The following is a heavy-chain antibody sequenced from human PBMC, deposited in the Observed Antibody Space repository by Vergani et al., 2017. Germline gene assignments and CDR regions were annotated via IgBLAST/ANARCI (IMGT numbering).Heavy chain of an antibody. CDR2: ISGSGGST. V-gene: IGHV3-23*01. J-gene: IGHJ4*02. CDR1: GFTFSSYA. Sequence: EVQLLESGGGLVQPGGSLRLSCAASGFTFSSYAMSWVRQAPGKGLEWVSAISGSGGSTYYADSVKGRFTISRNNSKNTLYLQMNSLRAEDTAVYYCAKPLGGSGSPGDYWGQGTLVTVSS. D-gene: IGHD3-10*01. CDR3: AKPLGGSGSPGDY.